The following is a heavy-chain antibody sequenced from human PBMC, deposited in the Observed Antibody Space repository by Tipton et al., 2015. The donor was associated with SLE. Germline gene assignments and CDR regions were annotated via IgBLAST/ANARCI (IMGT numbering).Heavy chain of an antibody. CDR2: INHSGST. Sequence: TLSLTCAVYGGSFSGYYWSWIRQPPGKGLEWIGEINHSGSTNYNPSLKSRVTISVDTSKNQFSLKLSSVTAADTAVYYCARGSHGYSSSWGQRTLVTVSS. D-gene: IGHD6-13*01. CDR3: ARGSHGYSSS. V-gene: IGHV4-34*01. CDR1: GGSFSGYY. J-gene: IGHJ4*02.